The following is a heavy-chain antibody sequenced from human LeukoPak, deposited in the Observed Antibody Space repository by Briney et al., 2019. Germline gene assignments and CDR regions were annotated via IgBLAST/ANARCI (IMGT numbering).Heavy chain of an antibody. J-gene: IGHJ4*02. CDR2: ISRTGNSI. D-gene: IGHD6-13*01. V-gene: IGHV3-48*03. Sequence: GGSLRLSCAASGFTLTSYEMNWVRLAPGGGLEWISYISRTGNSIYYADSVKGRFTVSRDSAKNSLYLQMNSLRAEDTAVYYCARGPYSSNWYVDYWGQGTLVTVAS. CDR1: GFTLTSYE. CDR3: ARGPYSSNWYVDY.